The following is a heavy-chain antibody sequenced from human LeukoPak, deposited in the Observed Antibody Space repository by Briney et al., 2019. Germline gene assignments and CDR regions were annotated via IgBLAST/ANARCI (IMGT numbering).Heavy chain of an antibody. Sequence: TSSETLSLTCTVSGGSISSSSYYWGWIRQPPGKGLEWIGSIYYSGSTYYNPSLKSRVTISVDTSKNQFSLKLSSVTAADTAVYYCARRYTVVTLDAFDIWGQGTMVTVSS. D-gene: IGHD4-23*01. CDR2: IYYSGST. CDR1: GGSISSSSYY. CDR3: ARRYTVVTLDAFDI. V-gene: IGHV4-39*01. J-gene: IGHJ3*02.